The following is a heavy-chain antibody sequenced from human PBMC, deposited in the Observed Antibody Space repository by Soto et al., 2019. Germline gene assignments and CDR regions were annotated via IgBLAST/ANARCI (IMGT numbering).Heavy chain of an antibody. Sequence: SETLSLTCTVYGGSINSGYSYWSWIRQPPGKGLEWIGYISYSGSTYYNPSLKSRVTISVDTSKNQFSLKLTSVTAADTAVYFCARVKFGNHRDHFDYWGQGTLVTVFS. J-gene: IGHJ4*02. CDR1: GGSINSGYSY. D-gene: IGHD3-10*01. CDR2: ISYSGST. CDR3: ARVKFGNHRDHFDY. V-gene: IGHV4-30-4*01.